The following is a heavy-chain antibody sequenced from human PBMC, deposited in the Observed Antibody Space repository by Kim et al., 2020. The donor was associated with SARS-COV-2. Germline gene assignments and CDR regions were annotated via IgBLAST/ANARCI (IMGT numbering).Heavy chain of an antibody. CDR1: GGSISSSSYY. V-gene: IGHV4-39*01. CDR2: IYYSGST. J-gene: IGHJ4*02. D-gene: IGHD3-22*01. Sequence: SETLSLTCTVSGGSISSSSYYWGWIRQPPGKGLEWIGSIYYSGSTYYNPSLKSRVTISVDTSKNQFSLKLSSVTAADTAVYYCARQDSSGYSGYFDYWGQGPLVTVSS. CDR3: ARQDSSGYSGYFDY.